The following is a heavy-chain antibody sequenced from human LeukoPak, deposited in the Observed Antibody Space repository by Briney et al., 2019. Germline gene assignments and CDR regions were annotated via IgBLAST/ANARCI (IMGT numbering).Heavy chain of an antibody. CDR3: AKDWIQFNRVFDCFDS. D-gene: IGHD2-21*01. CDR2: IGNTET. Sequence: GGSLRLSCATSGFTFNTNAMSWVRQAPGKGLEWVSTIGNTETFYADSVTGRFTISRDNSKNTVYLHVNSLRVEDTAVYYCAKDWIQFNRVFDCFDSWGQGTLVTVSS. J-gene: IGHJ4*02. CDR1: GFTFNTNA. V-gene: IGHV3-23*01.